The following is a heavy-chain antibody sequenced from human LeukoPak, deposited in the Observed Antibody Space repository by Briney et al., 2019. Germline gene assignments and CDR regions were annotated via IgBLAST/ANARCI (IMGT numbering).Heavy chain of an antibody. D-gene: IGHD1-26*01. Sequence: SETLSLTCTVSGGSISSYYWSWIRQPPGKGLEWIGYIYYSGSTNYKPSVKSRVTISVDTSKNQFSLKLSSVTAADTAVYYCARDLGGVLSGSYSWGQGTLVTVSS. CDR3: ARDLGGVLSGSYS. V-gene: IGHV4-59*12. J-gene: IGHJ4*02. CDR2: IYYSGST. CDR1: GGSISSYY.